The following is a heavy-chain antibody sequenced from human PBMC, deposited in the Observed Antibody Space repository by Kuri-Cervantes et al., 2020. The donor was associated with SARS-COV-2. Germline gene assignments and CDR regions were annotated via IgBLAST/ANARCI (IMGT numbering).Heavy chain of an antibody. V-gene: IGHV3-20*04. J-gene: IGHJ4*02. CDR3: ARAGTSGSYCGY. D-gene: IGHD1-26*01. CDR2: INWNGVRT. CDR1: GSTFDDYG. Sequence: GESLKISCAASGSTFDDYGMSWVRQAPGKGLEWVSGINWNGVRTDYTDSVKGRFTISRDNAKNSLYLQMNSLRAEDRAFYYCARAGTSGSYCGYWGQGTLVTVSS.